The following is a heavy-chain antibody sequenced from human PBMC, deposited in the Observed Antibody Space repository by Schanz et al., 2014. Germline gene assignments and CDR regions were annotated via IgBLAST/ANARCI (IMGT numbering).Heavy chain of an antibody. CDR3: ARDRRRYCSTASCLHDNWFDP. V-gene: IGHV1-18*01. D-gene: IGHD2-2*01. Sequence: VQSVHSGTEVQKLGASVKVSCQTSGYTFTAYGINWVRQAPGQGLEWIGWISAQTGDTRYAQKMQGRVTMTTDTSTSTSYMELTSLRSDDTAVYYCARDRRRYCSTASCLHDNWFDPWGQGTLVIVSS. J-gene: IGHJ5*02. CDR2: ISAQTGDT. CDR1: GYTFTAYG.